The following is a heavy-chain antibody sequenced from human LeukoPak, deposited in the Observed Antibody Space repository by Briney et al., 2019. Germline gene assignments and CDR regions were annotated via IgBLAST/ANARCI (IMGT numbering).Heavy chain of an antibody. CDR1: GFTFSSYG. Sequence: GGSLRLSCAASGFTFSSYGFHWVRQAPGKGLEWVAVIWYDGSNIHYAKSVKGRFTISRDNSRDTLYLHMNSLRPEDTAVYYCARDFYTGMFDYWGQGTLVTVSS. V-gene: IGHV3-33*01. CDR2: IWYDGSNI. CDR3: ARDFYTGMFDY. J-gene: IGHJ4*02. D-gene: IGHD3-10*02.